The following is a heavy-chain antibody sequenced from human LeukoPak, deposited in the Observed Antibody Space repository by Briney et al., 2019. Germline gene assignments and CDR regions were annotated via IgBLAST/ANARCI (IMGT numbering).Heavy chain of an antibody. CDR3: ARGGVYSSGWYLYYFDY. J-gene: IGHJ4*02. V-gene: IGHV3-21*01. Sequence: GGSLRLSCTAFGFTFGDYAMSWVRQAPGKGPEWVSSISSSSSYMYYADSLKGRFTISRDNAKNSLYLQMNSLRAEDTAVYYCARGGVYSSGWYLYYFDYWGQGTLVTVSS. D-gene: IGHD6-19*01. CDR1: GFTFGDYA. CDR2: ISSSSSYM.